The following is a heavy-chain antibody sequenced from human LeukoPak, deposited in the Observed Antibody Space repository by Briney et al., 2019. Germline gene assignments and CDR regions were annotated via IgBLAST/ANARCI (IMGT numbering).Heavy chain of an antibody. CDR2: IYYSGST. D-gene: IGHD5-24*01. J-gene: IGHJ6*02. Sequence: SETLSLTCTVSGGSISSSSYYRGWIRQPPGKGLEWIGSIYYSGSTYYNPSLKSRVTISVDTSKNQFSLKLSSVTAADTAVYYCARDYHNYGNGMDVWGQGTTVTVSS. CDR1: GGSISSSSYY. CDR3: ARDYHNYGNGMDV. V-gene: IGHV4-39*07.